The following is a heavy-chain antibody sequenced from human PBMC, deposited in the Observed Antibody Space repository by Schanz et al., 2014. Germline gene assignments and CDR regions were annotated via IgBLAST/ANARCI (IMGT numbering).Heavy chain of an antibody. V-gene: IGHV1-2*02. Sequence: QVQLVQSGAEVKKPGASVKVSCKASGYTFTVYYMHWVRQAPGQGLEWLGWINPNSGATSSAQKFQGRVTLTSATSISTAFMELSGLTSDDTATYFCARARYTGYDCSGYWGQGTLLIVSS. CDR3: ARARYTGYDCSGY. CDR1: GYTFTVYY. D-gene: IGHD5-12*01. CDR2: INPNSGAT. J-gene: IGHJ4*02.